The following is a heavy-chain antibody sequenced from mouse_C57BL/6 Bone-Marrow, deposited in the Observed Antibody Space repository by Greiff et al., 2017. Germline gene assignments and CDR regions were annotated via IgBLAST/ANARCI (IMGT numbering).Heavy chain of an antibody. D-gene: IGHD2-3*01. CDR3: AREGYGYYDSYWYFDV. J-gene: IGHJ1*03. CDR2: ISYSGST. CDR1: GYSITSDY. Sequence: EVQLQESGPGLAKPSQTLSLTCSVTGYSITSDYWNWIRKFPGNKLEYMGYISYSGSTYYNPSLKSRISITRDTSTNQYYLQLNSVTTEDTATYYGAREGYGYYDSYWYFDVWGTGTTVTVSS. V-gene: IGHV3-8*01.